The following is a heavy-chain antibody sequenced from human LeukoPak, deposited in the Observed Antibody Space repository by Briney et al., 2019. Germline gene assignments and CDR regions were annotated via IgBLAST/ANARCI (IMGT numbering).Heavy chain of an antibody. D-gene: IGHD1-26*01. Sequence: VSVKVSCKASGYTFTSYSISWVRQAPGQGLEWMGWINDYNGNTKYAQKVQGRVTMTTDTSTSTAYMELRSLRSDDTAVYYCARDSGSYSFGYWGQGTLVTVSS. CDR3: ARDSGSYSFGY. J-gene: IGHJ4*02. V-gene: IGHV1-18*01. CDR2: INDYNGNT. CDR1: GYTFTSYS.